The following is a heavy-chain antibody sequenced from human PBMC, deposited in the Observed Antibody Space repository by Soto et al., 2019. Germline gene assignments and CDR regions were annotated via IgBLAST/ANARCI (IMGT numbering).Heavy chain of an antibody. V-gene: IGHV3-23*01. CDR1: GFTFSNYA. Sequence: VGSLRLSCAASGFTFSNYAMSWVRQAPGKGLEWVSAFSGSGDSTFYADSVKGRFTVSRDNSKKTLYLQLNSLRDEDTAVYYCARDAGELPVVTVGVFVFCGRRTLVTVSS. J-gene: IGHJ4*02. D-gene: IGHD3-22*01. CDR3: ARDAGELPVVTVGVFVF. CDR2: FSGSGDST.